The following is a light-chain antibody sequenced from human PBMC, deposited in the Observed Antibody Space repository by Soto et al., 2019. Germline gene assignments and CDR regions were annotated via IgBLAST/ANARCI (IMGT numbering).Light chain of an antibody. Sequence: EIVMTQSPATLSVSPGKRATLSCRASQSVSSNLAWYQRKPGQAPRLLIYGASTRATGIPARFSGSGSGTEFTLTISSLQSEDFAVYYCQQYNNWPPAFGQGTKVDIK. CDR1: QSVSSN. CDR3: QQYNNWPPA. CDR2: GAS. V-gene: IGKV3-15*01. J-gene: IGKJ1*01.